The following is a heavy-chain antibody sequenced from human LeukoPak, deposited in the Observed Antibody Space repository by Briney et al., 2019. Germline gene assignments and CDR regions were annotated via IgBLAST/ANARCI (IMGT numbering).Heavy chain of an antibody. CDR3: ARTKSAGATDY. J-gene: IGHJ4*02. D-gene: IGHD1-26*01. Sequence: PGGSLRLSCAASGFTFSRSWMHWVRQAPGEGLVWVSRIKSDESSTTYADSVKGRFTISRDNAKNTVYLQMNSLRAEDTAVYYCARTKSAGATDYWGQGTLVTVSS. CDR2: IKSDESST. V-gene: IGHV3-74*01. CDR1: GFTFSRSW.